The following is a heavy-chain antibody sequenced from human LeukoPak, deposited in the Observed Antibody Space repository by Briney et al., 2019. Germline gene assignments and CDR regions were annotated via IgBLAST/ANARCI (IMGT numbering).Heavy chain of an antibody. CDR2: IRYDGSNK. CDR1: GFTFSSYG. CDR3: AKESIAARPSYFDY. Sequence: GGSLRLSCAASGFTFSSYGMHWVRQAPGKGLEWVAFIRYDGSNKYYADSVKGRFTISRDNSKNTLYLQMNSLRAEDTAVYYCAKESIAARPSYFDYWGQGTLVTVSS. J-gene: IGHJ4*02. V-gene: IGHV3-30*02. D-gene: IGHD6-6*01.